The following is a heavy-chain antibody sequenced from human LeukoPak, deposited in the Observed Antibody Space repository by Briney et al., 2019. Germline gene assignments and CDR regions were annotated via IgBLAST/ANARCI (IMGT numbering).Heavy chain of an antibody. J-gene: IGHJ4*02. D-gene: IGHD5-18*01. V-gene: IGHV3-48*03. Sequence: GGSLRLSCADSGFTFSSYEMHWVRQAPGKGLEWVSYISSSGSIIYYADSVKGRFTISRDNAKNSLYLQMNSLRAEGTAVYYCARDEYNYGYVSYFDYWGQGTLVTVSS. CDR1: GFTFSSYE. CDR3: ARDEYNYGYVSYFDY. CDR2: ISSSGSII.